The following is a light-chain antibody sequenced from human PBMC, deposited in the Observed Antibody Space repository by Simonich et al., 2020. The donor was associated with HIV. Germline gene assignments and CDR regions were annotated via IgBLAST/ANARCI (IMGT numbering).Light chain of an antibody. CDR2: DAS. J-gene: IGKJ4*01. V-gene: IGKV3-11*01. Sequence: EIVLTQSPATLSLFPGERATLSCRASQSVSSYLAWYQPKPGQAPRLRIYDASNRATGIPARFSGSGYGTDFTLTLSSLEPEDFAVYYCQQRSNWPSTFGGGTKVEIK. CDR3: QQRSNWPST. CDR1: QSVSSY.